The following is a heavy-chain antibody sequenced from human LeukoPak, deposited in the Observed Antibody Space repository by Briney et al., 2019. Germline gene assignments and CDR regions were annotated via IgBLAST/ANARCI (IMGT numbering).Heavy chain of an antibody. CDR1: GGTFSSYA. V-gene: IGHV1-69*05. CDR2: IIPIFGTA. D-gene: IGHD3-3*01. Sequence: SVKVSCKASGGTFSSYAISWVRQAPGQGLEWMGGIIPIFGTANYAQKFQGRVTITTDESTSTAYMELSSLRSEDTAVYYCARGDFFGVELYYYYYMDVWGKGTTVTVSS. J-gene: IGHJ6*03. CDR3: ARGDFFGVELYYYYYMDV.